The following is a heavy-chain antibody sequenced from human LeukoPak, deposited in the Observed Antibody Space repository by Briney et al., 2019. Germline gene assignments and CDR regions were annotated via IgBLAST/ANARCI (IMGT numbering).Heavy chain of an antibody. CDR2: IHPFDSES. CDR3: ARPNWARRYFDY. D-gene: IGHD7-27*01. V-gene: IGHV5-51*01. Sequence: GESLKISCKVSGYSFTNYGIGWVRRMTGKGLEWMGIIHPFDSESRYSPSFQGQVTISADKSITTAYLQWSSLKASDTAMYYCARPNWARRYFDYWGQGTLVTVSS. CDR1: GYSFTNYG. J-gene: IGHJ4*02.